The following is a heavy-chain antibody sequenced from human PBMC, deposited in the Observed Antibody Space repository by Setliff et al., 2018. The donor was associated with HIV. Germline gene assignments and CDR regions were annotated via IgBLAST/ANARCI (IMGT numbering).Heavy chain of an antibody. V-gene: IGHV3-7*03. D-gene: IGHD3-3*01. Sequence: PGGSLRLSCAASGFTFSRYWMSWVRQAPGKGLEWVANIKEDGSEKYYVDSVKGRLTISRDNAKNSLFLQLNSLRAEDTAVYYCARVGRVESFWSDLIPSDYWGQGTLVTVSS. CDR3: ARVGRVESFWSDLIPSDY. CDR1: GFTFSRYW. J-gene: IGHJ4*02. CDR2: IKEDGSEK.